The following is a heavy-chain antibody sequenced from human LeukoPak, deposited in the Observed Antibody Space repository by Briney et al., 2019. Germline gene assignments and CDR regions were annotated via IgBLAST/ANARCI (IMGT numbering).Heavy chain of an antibody. CDR2: ISAYNGNT. CDR1: GYTFTSYG. J-gene: IGHJ4*02. V-gene: IGHV1-18*01. CDR3: ARGRRGVVVVPAAIWD. D-gene: IGHD2-2*01. Sequence: ASVKVSCKASGYTFTSYGISWVRQAPGQGLEWMGWISAYNGNTNYAQKLQGRVTMTTDTSTSTAYMELRSLRSDDTAVYYCARGRRGVVVVPAAIWDWGQGTLVTVSS.